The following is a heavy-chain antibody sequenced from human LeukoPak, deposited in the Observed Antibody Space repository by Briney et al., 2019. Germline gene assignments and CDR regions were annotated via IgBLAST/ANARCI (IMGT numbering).Heavy chain of an antibody. CDR1: GFTFDDYA. D-gene: IGHD2-15*01. CDR3: ARGVGDYCSGGSCYYFDS. V-gene: IGHV3-9*03. J-gene: IGHJ4*02. Sequence: GRSLRLSCVASGFTFDDYAMHWVRQPPGKGLEWVSGISWNSGSIGYADSVKGRFTISRDNATNSLYLQMNSLRAEDMALYYCARGVGDYCSGGSCYYFDSWGQGTLVTVSS. CDR2: ISWNSGSI.